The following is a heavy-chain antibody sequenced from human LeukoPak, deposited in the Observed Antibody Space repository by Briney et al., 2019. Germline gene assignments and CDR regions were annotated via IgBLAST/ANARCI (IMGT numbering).Heavy chain of an antibody. CDR2: ISGDGGST. CDR1: GFTFDDYA. V-gene: IGHV3-43*02. J-gene: IGHJ6*02. CDR3: AKPSGSYYYYYGMDV. D-gene: IGHD1-26*01. Sequence: GGSLRLSCAASGFTFDDYAMHWVRQAPGKGLEWVSLISGDGGSTYYADSVKGRFTISRDNSKNSLYLQMNSLRTEDTALYYCAKPSGSYYYYYGMDVRGQGTTVTVSS.